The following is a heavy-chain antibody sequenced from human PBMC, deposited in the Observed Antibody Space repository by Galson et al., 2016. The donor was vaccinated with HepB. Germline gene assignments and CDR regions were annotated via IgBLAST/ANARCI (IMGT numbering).Heavy chain of an antibody. CDR3: ARSVCTSPTCYIVNFDN. CDR2: IIPMSAKR. Sequence: SVKVSCKASGGTFGTSSISWLRQAPGQGLEWMGGIIPMSAKRKDARKFQGRVTLTADASTSTVYMELSSLRFEDTAVYYCARSVCTSPTCYIVNFDNWGQGALVTVSS. D-gene: IGHD2-15*01. J-gene: IGHJ4*02. CDR1: GGTFGTSS. V-gene: IGHV1-69*13.